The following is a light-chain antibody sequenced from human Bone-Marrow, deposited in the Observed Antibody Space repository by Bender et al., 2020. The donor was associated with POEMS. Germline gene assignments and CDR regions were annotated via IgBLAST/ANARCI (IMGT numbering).Light chain of an antibody. CDR3: QSYDNSLGGWV. V-gene: IGLV2-11*01. CDR2: GYN. Sequence: QSALTQVRSVSGSPGQSVTISCTGTRSDIGNYDYVCWYQHHPGKAPKLLIYGYNNRPSGVPDRFSGSKSGTSASLAITGLQAEDEGDYYCQSYDNSLGGWVFGGGTKLTVL. CDR1: RSDIGNYDY. J-gene: IGLJ3*02.